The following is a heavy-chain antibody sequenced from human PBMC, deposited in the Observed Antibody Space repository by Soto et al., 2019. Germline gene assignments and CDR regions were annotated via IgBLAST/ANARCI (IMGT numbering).Heavy chain of an antibody. CDR3: ARTRGGYNAHYYGMDV. D-gene: IGHD5-12*01. CDR2: INPNSGGT. Sequence: SVKVCWKAPGYTFTSYYMHLVRQAPGQGLEWMGWINPNSGGTNYAQKFQGWVTMTRDTSISTAYMELSRLRSDDTAVYYCARTRGGYNAHYYGMDVWGQGTTVTVSS. CDR1: GYTFTSYY. J-gene: IGHJ6*02. V-gene: IGHV1-2*04.